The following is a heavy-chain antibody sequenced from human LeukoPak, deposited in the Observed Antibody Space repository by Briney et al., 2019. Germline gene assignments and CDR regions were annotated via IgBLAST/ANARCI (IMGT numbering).Heavy chain of an antibody. CDR2: INPSGGST. D-gene: IGHD2-15*01. J-gene: IGHJ3*02. Sequence: ASVKVSCKASGGTFSSYAISWVRQAPGQGLEWMGIINPSGGSTSYAQKFQGRVTMTRDTSTSTVYMELSSLRSEDTAVYYCARATARIGYYSPGVAFDIWGQGTMVTVSS. CDR1: GGTFSSYA. V-gene: IGHV1-46*01. CDR3: ARATARIGYYSPGVAFDI.